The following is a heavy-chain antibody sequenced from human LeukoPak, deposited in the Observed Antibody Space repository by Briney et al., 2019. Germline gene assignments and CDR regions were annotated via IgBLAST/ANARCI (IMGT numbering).Heavy chain of an antibody. CDR3: ARGGNSSGYMSPFDY. D-gene: IGHD3-22*01. CDR1: GGSISSYY. CDR2: IYYSGST. V-gene: IGHV4-59*08. J-gene: IGHJ4*02. Sequence: SETLSLTCTVSGGSISSYYWSWIRQPPGEGLEWIGYIYYSGSTNYNPSLKSRVTISVDTSKNQFSLKLSSVTAVDTAVYYCARGGNSSGYMSPFDYWGQGTLVTVSS.